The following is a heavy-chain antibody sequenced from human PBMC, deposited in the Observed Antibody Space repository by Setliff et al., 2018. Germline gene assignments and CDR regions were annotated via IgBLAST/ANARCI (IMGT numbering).Heavy chain of an antibody. CDR3: AISTLSICSGGSCPNAFDV. CDR2: INPTGGST. V-gene: IGHV1-46*01. D-gene: IGHD2-15*01. CDR1: GYTFTSYY. J-gene: IGHJ3*01. Sequence: ASVKVSCKASGYTFTSYYMHWVRQAPGQGLEWMGLINPTGGSTSYAQKFQGRVTMTRDTSTSTVFMELSSLRSEDTAVYYCAISTLSICSGGSCPNAFDVWGRGTMVTVSS.